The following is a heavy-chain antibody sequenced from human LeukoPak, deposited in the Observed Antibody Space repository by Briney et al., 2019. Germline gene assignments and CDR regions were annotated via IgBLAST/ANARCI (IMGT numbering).Heavy chain of an antibody. CDR2: IYPGNFYT. J-gene: IGHJ5*02. CDR1: GYSFSSYW. V-gene: IGHV5-51*01. Sequence: GESLKISCKASGYSFSSYWIGWVRQMPGKGLEWMGIIYPGNFYTIYSPSFQGQVTISADRSINTAYLQWSSLKASDTAIYYCAISLEEVGVAKWFDPWGQGTLVTVSS. CDR3: AISLEEVGVAKWFDP. D-gene: IGHD5-12*01.